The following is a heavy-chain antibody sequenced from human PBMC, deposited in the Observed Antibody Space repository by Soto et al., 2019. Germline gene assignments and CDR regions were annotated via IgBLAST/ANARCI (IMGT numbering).Heavy chain of an antibody. CDR1: GGTLSSYA. V-gene: IGHV1-2*02. Sequence: ASVKVSCKDSGGTLSSYAITWVRLAPGQGLEWMGWINPNSGGTNYAQKFQGRVTMTRDTSISTAYMELSRLRSDDTAVYYCAREAAYCSSTSCSAIYYYYGMDVWGQGTTVTVSS. CDR3: AREAAYCSSTSCSAIYYYYGMDV. J-gene: IGHJ6*02. D-gene: IGHD2-2*01. CDR2: INPNSGGT.